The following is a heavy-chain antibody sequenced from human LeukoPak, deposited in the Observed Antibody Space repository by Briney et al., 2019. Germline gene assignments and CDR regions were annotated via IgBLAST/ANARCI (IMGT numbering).Heavy chain of an antibody. J-gene: IGHJ5*02. CDR1: GFTFDDYA. Sequence: GGSLRLSCVASGFTFDDYAMYWVRQGPGKGLEWVAGITWNSGSIGYADSVKGRFTISRDNAKNSLYLQMNSLRTEDTALYYCAKEAASSSLCPWFDPWGQGTLVTVSS. CDR2: ITWNSGSI. D-gene: IGHD2-2*01. V-gene: IGHV3-9*01. CDR3: AKEAASSSLCPWFDP.